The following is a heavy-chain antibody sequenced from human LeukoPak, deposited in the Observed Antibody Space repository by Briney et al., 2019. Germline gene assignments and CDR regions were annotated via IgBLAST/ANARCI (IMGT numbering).Heavy chain of an antibody. CDR1: GFTFSSYG. J-gene: IGHJ6*02. CDR3: ARPYYYDSSGRKPYYYYYGMDV. V-gene: IGHV3-33*01. Sequence: GGSLRLSCAASGFTFSSYGMHWVRQAPGKGLEWVAVIWYDGSNKYYADSVKGRFTISRDNSKNTPYLQMNSLRAEDTAVYYCARPYYYDSSGRKPYYYYYGMDVWGQGTAVTVSS. D-gene: IGHD3-22*01. CDR2: IWYDGSNK.